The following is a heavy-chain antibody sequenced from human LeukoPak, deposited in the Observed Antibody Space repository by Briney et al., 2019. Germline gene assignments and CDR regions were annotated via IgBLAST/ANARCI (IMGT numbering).Heavy chain of an antibody. V-gene: IGHV1-18*01. J-gene: IGHJ2*01. CDR3: ARDAKKYSSSFNWYFDL. Sequence: GASVKVSCKASGYTFTSYGISWARQAPGQGLEWMGWISAYNGNTNYAQKLQGRVTMTTDTSTSTAYMELRSLRSDDTAAYYCARDAKKYSSSFNWYFDLWGRGTLVTVSS. D-gene: IGHD6-6*01. CDR1: GYTFTSYG. CDR2: ISAYNGNT.